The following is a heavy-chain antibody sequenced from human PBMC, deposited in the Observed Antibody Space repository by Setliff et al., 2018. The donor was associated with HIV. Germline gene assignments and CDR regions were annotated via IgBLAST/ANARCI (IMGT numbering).Heavy chain of an antibody. CDR2: LYHSGST. Sequence: SETLSLTCAVSGGSISSSNWWSWVRQPPGKGLEWIGELYHSGSTNYNLSLESRVTISVDRSKNQFSLRLTSVTAADTAVYYCARDPYFWSGYKWFDPWGQGTLVTVSS. D-gene: IGHD3-3*01. CDR1: GGSISSSNW. CDR3: ARDPYFWSGYKWFDP. J-gene: IGHJ5*02. V-gene: IGHV4-4*02.